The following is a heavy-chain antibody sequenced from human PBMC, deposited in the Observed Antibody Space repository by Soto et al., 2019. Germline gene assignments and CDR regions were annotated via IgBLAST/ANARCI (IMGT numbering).Heavy chain of an antibody. V-gene: IGHV1-58*01. CDR2: IVVGSGNT. CDR3: AADQITGTSFDY. J-gene: IGHJ4*02. Sequence: SGKVSCEASGFTFTSSAVQWVLQARGQRLEWIGWIVVGSGNTNYAQKFQERVTITRDMSTSTAYMELSSLRSEDTAVYYCAADQITGTSFDYWGQGTLVTVSS. D-gene: IGHD1-7*01. CDR1: GFTFTSSA.